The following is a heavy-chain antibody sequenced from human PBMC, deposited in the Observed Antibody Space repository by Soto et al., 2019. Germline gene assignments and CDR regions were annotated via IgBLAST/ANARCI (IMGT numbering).Heavy chain of an antibody. Sequence: QLQLQESGPGLVKPSETLSLTCTVSGGSISSSGYYWGWIRQPPGKGLEWIGSIYYTGSTHYNPSLKGRLTISVDTSKNQFSLKLNSVTAADTAVYFCARHGPRVVVKAARGSFDYWGQGTLVNVSS. D-gene: IGHD2-21*01. CDR1: GGSISSSGYY. CDR3: ARHGPRVVVKAARGSFDY. CDR2: IYYTGST. J-gene: IGHJ4*02. V-gene: IGHV4-39*01.